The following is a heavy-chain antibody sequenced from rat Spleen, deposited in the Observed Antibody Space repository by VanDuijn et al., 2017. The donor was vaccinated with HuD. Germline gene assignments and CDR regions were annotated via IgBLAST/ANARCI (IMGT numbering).Heavy chain of an antibody. CDR3: ARHYRYYGYYHFDS. Sequence: EVRLVESDGGLVQPGRSLKLSCAASGFIFSDYYMAWVRQAQTKGMEWVATISYDGSSLYYRDSVKGRFTISRDNAKSTLNLQMDSLRSEDTATYYCARHYRYYGYYHFDSWGQGVMVTVSS. CDR2: ISYDGSSL. D-gene: IGHD1-7*01. V-gene: IGHV5-29*01. CDR1: GFIFSDYY. J-gene: IGHJ2*01.